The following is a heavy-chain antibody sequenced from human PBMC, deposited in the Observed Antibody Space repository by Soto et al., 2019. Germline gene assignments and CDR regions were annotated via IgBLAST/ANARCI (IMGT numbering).Heavy chain of an antibody. J-gene: IGHJ3*02. D-gene: IGHD6-19*01. CDR2: INSDGSST. V-gene: IGHV3-74*02. Sequence: DVQLVESGGGLIQPGGSLRLSCSGSGFTFSNYWMHWVRQAPGKGLVWVSRINSDGSSTTYADSVKGRFTISRDNAKNTLYLEMNSLRAEDTAVYYCARRGAGFDIWGQGTMVTVSS. CDR3: ARRGAGFDI. CDR1: GFTFSNYW.